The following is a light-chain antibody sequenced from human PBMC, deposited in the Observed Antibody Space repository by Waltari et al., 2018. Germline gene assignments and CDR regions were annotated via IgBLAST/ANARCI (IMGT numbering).Light chain of an antibody. CDR2: LAS. CDR3: QQHGHWPPYT. V-gene: IGKV3-15*01. CDR1: QSVNSN. J-gene: IGKJ2*01. Sequence: EVVMTQSPATLSVSPGERATLSCRASQSVNSNLAWYHQKPGQSPRLVIYLASTRATGIPTRFSGSGSGTEFTLTISNIQSEDFAVYFCQQHGHWPPYTFGQGTKLEI.